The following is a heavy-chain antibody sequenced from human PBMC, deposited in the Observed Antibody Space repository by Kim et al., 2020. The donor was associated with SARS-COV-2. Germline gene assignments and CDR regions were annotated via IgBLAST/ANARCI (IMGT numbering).Heavy chain of an antibody. CDR2: ISSSSSYI. D-gene: IGHD2-8*01. Sequence: GALRLSCAASGFTFSSYSMNWVRQAPGKGLEWVSSISSSSSYIYYADSVKGRFTISRDNAKNSLYLQMNSLRAEDTAVYYCAREGGYCTNGVCYDAFDIWGQGTMVTVSS. J-gene: IGHJ3*02. CDR1: GFTFSSYS. V-gene: IGHV3-21*01. CDR3: AREGGYCTNGVCYDAFDI.